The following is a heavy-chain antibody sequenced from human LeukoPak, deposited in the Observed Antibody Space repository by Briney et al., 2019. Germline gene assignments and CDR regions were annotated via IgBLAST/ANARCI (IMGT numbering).Heavy chain of an antibody. CDR2: IKQDGSEI. CDR3: ARVLGYGWFDR. CDR1: GFTFNTFW. V-gene: IGHV3-7*01. J-gene: IGHJ5*02. Sequence: GGSLRLSCAASGFTFNTFWMGWVRQAPGKGLEWVANIKQDGSEIYYVDSVKGRFTISRDNAKNSLYLQMNSLSAEDTAVYSCARVLGYGWFDRGGQGTLVTVSS. D-gene: IGHD5-18*01.